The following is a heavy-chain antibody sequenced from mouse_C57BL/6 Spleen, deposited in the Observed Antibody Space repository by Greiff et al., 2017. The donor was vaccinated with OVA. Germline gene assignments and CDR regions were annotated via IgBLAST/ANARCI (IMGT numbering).Heavy chain of an antibody. CDR2: IYPGDGDT. V-gene: IGHV1-82*01. CDR3: ARADVMSFDY. Sequence: VQLQQSGPGLVKPGASVKISCKASGYAFSSSWMNWVKQRPGKGLEWIGRIYPGDGDTNYNGTVKGKATLTTDKSYSTVYMQLSNLTSEDSAVCFCARADVMSFDYWGQGTTLTVSS. D-gene: IGHD2-3*01. J-gene: IGHJ2*01. CDR1: GYAFSSSW.